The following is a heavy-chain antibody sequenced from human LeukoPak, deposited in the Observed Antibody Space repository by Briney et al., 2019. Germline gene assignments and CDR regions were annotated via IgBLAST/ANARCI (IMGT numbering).Heavy chain of an antibody. J-gene: IGHJ4*02. CDR2: IYPGDSDT. CDR3: ARRSLRSSSWYFDY. Sequence: GESLQIPCWGSGYSFTSYWIGWGRQMPGKGLEWMGTIYPGDSDTRYSPSFQGQVTISADKSISTAYLQWSSLKASDTAMYYCARRSLRSSSWYFDYWGQGTLVTISS. D-gene: IGHD6-13*01. CDR1: GYSFTSYW. V-gene: IGHV5-51*01.